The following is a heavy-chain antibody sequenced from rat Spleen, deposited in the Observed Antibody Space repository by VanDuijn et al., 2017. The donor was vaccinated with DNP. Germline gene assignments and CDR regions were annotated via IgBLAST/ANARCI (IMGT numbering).Heavy chain of an antibody. CDR1: GFSLTSSS. J-gene: IGHJ3*01. CDR2: VWYDGDT. V-gene: IGHV2-63*01. CDR3: IRDGGGNWFAY. Sequence: QVQLRESGPGLVQPSETLSLTCTVSGFSLTSSSVSWVRQPSGKRPEWMGRVWYDGDTAYNSALRSRLSFSRDTSKNQVFLKMNSLQADDTGTYYCIRDGGGNWFAYWGQGTLVTVSS. D-gene: IGHD1-1*01.